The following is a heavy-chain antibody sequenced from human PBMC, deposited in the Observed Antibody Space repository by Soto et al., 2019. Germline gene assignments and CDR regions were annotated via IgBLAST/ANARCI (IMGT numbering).Heavy chain of an antibody. V-gene: IGHV1-2*04. CDR1: GCTFTGYY. CDR3: ARTPIRVTIFGVVIRSGMDV. J-gene: IGHJ6*02. Sequence: ASVKVSCKASGCTFTGYYMHWVRQAPGQGLEWMGWINPNSGGTNYAQKFQGWVTMTRDTSISTAYMELSRLRSDDTAVYYCARTPIRVTIFGVVIRSGMDVWGQGTTVTVSS. CDR2: INPNSGGT. D-gene: IGHD3-3*01.